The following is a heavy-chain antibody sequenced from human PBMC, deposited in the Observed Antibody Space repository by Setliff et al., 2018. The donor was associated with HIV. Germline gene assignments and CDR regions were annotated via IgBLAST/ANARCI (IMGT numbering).Heavy chain of an antibody. CDR2: IGGDNANI. CDR3: AKDPSVTVTTI. J-gene: IGHJ3*02. Sequence: ASVKVSCKASGYDFTAYAISWVRQAPGQGLEWMGRIGGDNANIKFAQSFQGRVTMTTDTSTSTAYMELRSLRSDDTAVYYCAKDPSVTVTTIWGQGTMVTVSS. CDR1: GYDFTAYA. V-gene: IGHV1-18*01. D-gene: IGHD4-17*01.